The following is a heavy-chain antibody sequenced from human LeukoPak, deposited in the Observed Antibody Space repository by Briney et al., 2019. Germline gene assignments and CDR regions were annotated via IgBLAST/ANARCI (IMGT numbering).Heavy chain of an antibody. CDR3: ARSNGVTTVAPFDY. Sequence: SVKVSCKASGGTFSSYAISWVRQAPGQGLEWMGRIIPILGIANYAQKFQGRVTITADKSTSTAYMELSSLRAEDTAVYYCARSNGVTTVAPFDYWGQGTLVTVSS. D-gene: IGHD4-23*01. CDR1: GGTFSSYA. J-gene: IGHJ4*02. CDR2: IIPILGIA. V-gene: IGHV1-69*04.